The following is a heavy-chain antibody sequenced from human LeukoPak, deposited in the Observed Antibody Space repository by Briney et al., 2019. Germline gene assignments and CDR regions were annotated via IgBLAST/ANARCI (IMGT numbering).Heavy chain of an antibody. CDR2: ISGSGGST. J-gene: IGHJ4*02. CDR1: GFTFSSYA. CDR3: AQLGYYDFWSGSPPLDY. Sequence: GGSLRLSCAASGFTFSSYAMSWVRQAPGKGLEWVSAISGSGGSTYYADPVKGRFTISRDNSKNTLYLQMNSLRAEDTAVYYCAQLGYYDFWSGSPPLDYWGQGTLVTVSS. D-gene: IGHD3-3*01. V-gene: IGHV3-23*01.